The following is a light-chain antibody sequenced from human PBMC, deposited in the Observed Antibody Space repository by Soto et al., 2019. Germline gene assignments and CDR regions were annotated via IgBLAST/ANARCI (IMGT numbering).Light chain of an antibody. V-gene: IGKV3-15*01. CDR1: QSLSTN. J-gene: IGKJ1*01. CDR3: QQYNIWPPWT. Sequence: EIVMTQSPATLSVSPGEGATLSCRASQSLSTNLAWYQHKPGQAPRLLIYGASTRATGIPARFSGSGSGTEFTLTISSLQSEDFAIYYCQQYNIWPPWTFGQGTKVELK. CDR2: GAS.